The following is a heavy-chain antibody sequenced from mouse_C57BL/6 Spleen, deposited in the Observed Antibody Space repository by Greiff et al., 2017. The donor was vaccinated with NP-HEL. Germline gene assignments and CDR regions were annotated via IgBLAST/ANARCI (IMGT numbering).Heavy chain of an antibody. Sequence: QVQLKESGAELVRPGTSVKMSCKASGYTFTNYWIGWAKQRPGHGLEWIGDIYPGGGYTNYNEKFKGKATLTADKSSSTAYMQFSSLTSEDSAIYYCARLWDGDAMEDWGKGTSVTVSS. J-gene: IGHJ4*01. D-gene: IGHD1-1*02. CDR3: ARLWDGDAMED. V-gene: IGHV1-63*01. CDR2: IYPGGGYT. CDR1: GYTFTNYW.